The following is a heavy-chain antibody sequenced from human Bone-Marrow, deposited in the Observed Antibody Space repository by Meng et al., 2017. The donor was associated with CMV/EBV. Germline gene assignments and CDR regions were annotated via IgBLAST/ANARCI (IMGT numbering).Heavy chain of an antibody. J-gene: IGHJ4*02. Sequence: GGSLRLSCAGSGFTFSHYAISWVRQAPGKGLEWVSSISNCGYVTNYADSVKGRFTISRDNVKSTVYLQVNSLRVEDTAVYFCAKRDFYHPSAYYYDYYFDNWGQGTLVTVSS. D-gene: IGHD3-10*01. CDR3: AKRDFYHPSAYYYDYYFDN. CDR1: GFTFSHYA. V-gene: IGHV3-23*01. CDR2: ISNCGYVT.